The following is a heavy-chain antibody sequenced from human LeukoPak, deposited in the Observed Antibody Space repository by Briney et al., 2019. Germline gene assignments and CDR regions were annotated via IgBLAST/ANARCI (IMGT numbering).Heavy chain of an antibody. CDR1: GFTFSNYW. CDR2: IRDKANSYAT. D-gene: IGHD2-2*01. V-gene: IGHV3-73*01. J-gene: IGHJ4*02. CDR3: TRWDCTTTGCYPFDY. Sequence: PGGSLRLSCVFSGFTFSNYWMSWVRQASGKGLEWVGRIRDKANSYATAYIASVKGRFTISRDDSKNTAYLQMSSLKTEDTAVYYCTRWDCTTTGCYPFDYWGQGTLVTVSS.